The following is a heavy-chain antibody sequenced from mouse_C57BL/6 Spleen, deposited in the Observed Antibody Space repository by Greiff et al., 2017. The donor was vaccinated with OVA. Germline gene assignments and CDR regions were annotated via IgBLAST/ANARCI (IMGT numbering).Heavy chain of an antibody. V-gene: IGHV5-6*02. CDR1: GFTFSSYG. D-gene: IGHD2-1*01. Sequence: DVKLQESGGDLVKPGGSLKLSCAASGFTFSSYGMSWVRQTPDKRLEWVATISSGGSYTYYPDSVKGRFTISRDNAKNTLYLQMSSLKSEDTAMYYCARPPSLYGNYDAMDYWGQGTSVTVSS. CDR2: ISSGGSYT. J-gene: IGHJ4*01. CDR3: ARPPSLYGNYDAMDY.